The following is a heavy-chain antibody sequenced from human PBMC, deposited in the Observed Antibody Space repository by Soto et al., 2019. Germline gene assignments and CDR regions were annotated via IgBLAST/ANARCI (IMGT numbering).Heavy chain of an antibody. CDR3: ARVVGGLESGYPYYYYGMDV. CDR2: IYYSGST. Sequence: SETLSLTCTVSGGSISSYYWSWIRQPPGKGLEWIGYIYYSGSTNYNPSLKSRVTISVDTSKNQFSLKLSSVTAADTAVYYCARVVGGLESGYPYYYYGMDVWGQGTTVTVSS. J-gene: IGHJ6*02. D-gene: IGHD3-3*01. V-gene: IGHV4-59*01. CDR1: GGSISSYY.